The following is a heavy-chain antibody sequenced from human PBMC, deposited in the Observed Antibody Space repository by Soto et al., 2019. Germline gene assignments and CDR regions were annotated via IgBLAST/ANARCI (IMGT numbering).Heavy chain of an antibody. CDR2: IYYSGST. CDR1: GGSISSSSYY. CDR3: ARQGAGLAAAGFKVEGYYYYYGMDV. J-gene: IGHJ6*02. D-gene: IGHD6-13*01. V-gene: IGHV4-39*01. Sequence: SETLSLTCTVSGGSISSSSYYWGWIRQPPGKGLEWIGSIYYSGSTCYNPSLKSRVTISVDTSKNQFSLKLSSVTAADTAVYYCARQGAGLAAAGFKVEGYYYYYGMDVWGQGTTVTVSS.